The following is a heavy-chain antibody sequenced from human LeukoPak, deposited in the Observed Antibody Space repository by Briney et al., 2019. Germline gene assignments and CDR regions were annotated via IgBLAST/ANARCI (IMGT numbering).Heavy chain of an antibody. J-gene: IGHJ4*02. CDR2: IYYSGST. Sequence: SETLSLTCTVSGGSISSYYWSWIRQPPGKGLEWIGYIYYSGSTNYSPSLKSRVTISVDTSKNQFSLKLSSVTAADTAVYYCARHVGLIPFDYWGQGTLVTVSS. CDR3: ARHVGLIPFDY. D-gene: IGHD2-21*01. CDR1: GGSISSYY. V-gene: IGHV4-59*08.